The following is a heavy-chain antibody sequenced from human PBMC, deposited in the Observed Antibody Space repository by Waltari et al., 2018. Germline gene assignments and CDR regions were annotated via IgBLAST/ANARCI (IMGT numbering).Heavy chain of an antibody. CDR3: ALDTGALWMDV. J-gene: IGHJ6*02. CDR1: EYTFTSSY. CDR2: INPSGGST. D-gene: IGHD2-21*01. V-gene: IGHV1-46*01. Sequence: QVQLVQSGAEVKKPGASVKISCKTSEYTFTSSYIHWVRQDPGQGLEWMGIINPSGGSTIYAQKFQGRVTMTRDTSTSTVYMELSSLRSDDTAVYYCALDTGALWMDVWGQGTTVTVSS.